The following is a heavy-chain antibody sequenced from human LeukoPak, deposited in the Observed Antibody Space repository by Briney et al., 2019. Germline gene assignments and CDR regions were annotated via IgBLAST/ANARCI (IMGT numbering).Heavy chain of an antibody. CDR2: INHSGST. J-gene: IGHJ6*03. D-gene: IGHD3-10*01. Sequence: SETLSLTCAVYGGSFSGYYWSWIRQPPGKGLEWIGEINHSGSTNYNPSLKSRVTISVDTSKNQFSLKLSSVTAADTAVYYCAKKGYGSGSYPYYMDVWGKGTTVTISS. V-gene: IGHV4-34*01. CDR1: GGSFSGYY. CDR3: AKKGYGSGSYPYYMDV.